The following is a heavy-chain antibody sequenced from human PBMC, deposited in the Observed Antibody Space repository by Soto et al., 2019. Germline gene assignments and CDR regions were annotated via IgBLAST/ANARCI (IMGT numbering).Heavy chain of an antibody. CDR1: GFTFSSYA. D-gene: IGHD6-13*01. CDR2: ISGGGGTA. CDR3: AKDLASAGPICRYFDY. J-gene: IGHJ4*02. V-gene: IGHV3-23*01. Sequence: EVQLLESGGVLVQPGGSLRLSCEASGFTFSSYAMSWVRQAPGKGREWVSGISGGGGTAYYADSVKGRFTISRDNSKNTLYLQMNSLRAEDTAAYYCAKDLASAGPICRYFDYWGQGTLVTVSS.